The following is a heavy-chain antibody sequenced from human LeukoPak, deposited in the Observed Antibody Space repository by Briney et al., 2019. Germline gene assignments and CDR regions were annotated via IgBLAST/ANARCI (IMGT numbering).Heavy chain of an antibody. CDR2: INHSGST. D-gene: IGHD3-22*01. CDR1: GGSFSGYY. CDR3: ASGRYYYDSSGYYALDY. J-gene: IGHJ4*02. V-gene: IGHV4-34*01. Sequence: SETLSLTCAVYGGSFSGYYWSWIRQPPGKGLEWIGEINHSGSTNYNPSLKSRVTISVDTSKNQFSLKLSSVTAADTAVYYCASGRYYYDSSGYYALDYWGQGTLVTVSS.